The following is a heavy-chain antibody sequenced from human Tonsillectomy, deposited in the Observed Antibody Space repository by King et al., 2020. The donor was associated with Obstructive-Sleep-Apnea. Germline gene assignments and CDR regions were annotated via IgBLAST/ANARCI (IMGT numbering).Heavy chain of an antibody. CDR1: GFTFSSYS. D-gene: IGHD6-13*01. CDR3: ASVQFRSNSWPRDY. Sequence: VQLVESGGGLVQPGGSLRLSCAASGFTFSSYSMNWVRQAPGKGLEWVSYISSSSSTIYYADSVKGRFTISRDNAKNSLYLQMNSLRAEDTAVYYCASVQFRSNSWPRDYWGQGTLVTVSS. V-gene: IGHV3-48*04. CDR2: ISSSSSTI. J-gene: IGHJ4*02.